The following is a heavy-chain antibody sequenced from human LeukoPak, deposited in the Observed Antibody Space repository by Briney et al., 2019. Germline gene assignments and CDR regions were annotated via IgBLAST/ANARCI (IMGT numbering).Heavy chain of an antibody. CDR3: ARHNHYDGSGYSHLDY. Sequence: SETLSLTCTVSGGSISSYYWSWIRQPPGRGLEWIGYIYYSGNTNYNPSLKSRVTISFDTSKSQFSLRLSSVTAADTAVYYCARHNHYDGSGYSHLDYWGRGTLVTVSS. J-gene: IGHJ4*02. CDR2: IYYSGNT. V-gene: IGHV4-59*08. CDR1: GGSISSYY. D-gene: IGHD3-22*01.